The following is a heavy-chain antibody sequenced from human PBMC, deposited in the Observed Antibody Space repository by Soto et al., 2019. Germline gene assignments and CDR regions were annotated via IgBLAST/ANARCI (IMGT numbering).Heavy chain of an antibody. CDR1: GAFSSTYY. Sequence: QVQLQESGPGLVKPSETLSLTCTVSGAFSSTYYWSWIRQPPGKGLEWIGYMNNIGRTNYYPSLKSRVTISLDTSKNQFSLKLSSVIAADTAVYYCSRSFCRDAVRCNWFDPWGLGTLVTASS. CDR2: MNNIGRT. D-gene: IGHD2-8*01. CDR3: SRSFCRDAVRCNWFDP. J-gene: IGHJ5*02. V-gene: IGHV4-59*01.